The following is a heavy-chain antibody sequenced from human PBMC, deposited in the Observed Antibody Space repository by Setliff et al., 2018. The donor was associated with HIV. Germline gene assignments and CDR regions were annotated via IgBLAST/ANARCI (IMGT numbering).Heavy chain of an antibody. J-gene: IGHJ4*01. V-gene: IGHV1-69*05. CDR1: GGTFSDYA. CDR3: ARVPSPFVQEGYFDD. Sequence: GASVXXXCKXSGGTFSDYAVTGVRRAPGQGLEWMGGVIPVFGTGNYAQKFQGRVMITTDESTRTAYMELRSLRSEDTAVYYCARVPSPFVQEGYFDDWGQGTLVTVSS. D-gene: IGHD3-3*01. CDR2: VIPVFGTG.